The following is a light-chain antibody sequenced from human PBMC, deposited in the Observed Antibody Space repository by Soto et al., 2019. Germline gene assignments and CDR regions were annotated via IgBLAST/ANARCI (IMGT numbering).Light chain of an antibody. Sequence: QSALTQPASVSGAPGQSITISCTGSSSDVGGYNYVSWYQQHPGTAPKLMIYDVTNRPSGVSNRFSGSKSGNTASLTISGLQAEDEADYYCSSYRSSRTFVVFGGGTKLTVL. V-gene: IGLV2-14*01. CDR1: SSDVGGYNY. J-gene: IGLJ2*01. CDR3: SSYRSSRTFVV. CDR2: DVT.